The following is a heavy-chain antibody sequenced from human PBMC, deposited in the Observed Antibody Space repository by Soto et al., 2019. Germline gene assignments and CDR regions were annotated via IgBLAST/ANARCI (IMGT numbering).Heavy chain of an antibody. V-gene: IGHV4-34*01. D-gene: IGHD2-15*01. CDR2: INHSGNT. CDR1: GGSISSYY. CDR3: AIRIPVYCSGGSCRYYYYYMDV. J-gene: IGHJ6*03. Sequence: SETLSLTCTVSGGSISSYYWSWIRQPPGKGLEWIGEINHSGNTNYNPSLKSRVTISVDTSKNQYSLKLSSVTAADTAVYYCAIRIPVYCSGGSCRYYYYYMDVWGKGTTVTVSS.